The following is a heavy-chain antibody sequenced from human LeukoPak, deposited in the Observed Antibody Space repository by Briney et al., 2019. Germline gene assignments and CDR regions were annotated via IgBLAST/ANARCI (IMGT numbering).Heavy chain of an antibody. CDR2: INHSGST. V-gene: IGHV4-34*01. D-gene: IGHD3-10*01. CDR3: ARFMVRYWYFDL. Sequence: SETLSLTCAVYGGSFSGYYWSWIRQPPGKGLEWIGEINHSGSTNYNPSLKSRVTISVDTSKNQFSLKLSSVTAADTAVYYCARFMVRYWYFDLWGRGTLVTVSS. CDR1: GGSFSGYY. J-gene: IGHJ2*01.